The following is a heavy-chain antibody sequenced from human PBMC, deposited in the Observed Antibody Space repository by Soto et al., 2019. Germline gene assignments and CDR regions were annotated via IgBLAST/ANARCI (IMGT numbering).Heavy chain of an antibody. CDR3: ARDREVTGAYYYGLDV. V-gene: IGHV1-69*13. CDR1: GGTFKTYA. D-gene: IGHD3-9*01. CDR2: VIPIFGTA. J-gene: IGHJ6*02. Sequence: RASVKVSCKVSGGTFKTYAISWVRQAPGQGLEWMGGVIPIFGTANYAQMFQGRVTITADESTSTAYMELSSLRFDDTAVYYCARDREVTGAYYYGLDVWGQGTTVTVSS.